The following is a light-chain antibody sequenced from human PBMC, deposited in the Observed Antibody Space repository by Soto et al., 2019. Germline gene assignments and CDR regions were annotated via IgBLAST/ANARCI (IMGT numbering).Light chain of an antibody. CDR1: QSLTNNY. CDR3: QQYSSLPHT. CDR2: GAS. V-gene: IGKV3-20*01. Sequence: EIVLTQSPGTLSLSPGERATLSCRASQSLTNNYLAWYQQKPGRALRLLIDGASTRATGIPDRFSGSGSGTDFTLTISRLEPEDFVVYYCQQYSSLPHTFGQGTKVDIK. J-gene: IGKJ2*01.